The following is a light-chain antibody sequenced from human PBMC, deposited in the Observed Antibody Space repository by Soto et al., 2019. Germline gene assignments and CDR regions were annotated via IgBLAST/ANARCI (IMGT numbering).Light chain of an antibody. V-gene: IGKV3-11*01. Sequence: EVVLTQSPATLSLSPGERATLSCRASQSVDTYLAWYQQKPGQPPRLLIYDASNRATGIPARFSGSGSGTDFTLTITTLEPEDFAVYYWPQRSNWPPWTFGPGTKV. CDR2: DAS. CDR1: QSVDTY. CDR3: PQRSNWPPWT. J-gene: IGKJ3*01.